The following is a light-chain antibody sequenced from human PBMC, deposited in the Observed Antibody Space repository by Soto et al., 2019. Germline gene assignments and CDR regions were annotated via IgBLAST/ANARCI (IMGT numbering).Light chain of an antibody. CDR1: TSNIGTFY. V-gene: IGLV1-47*02. CDR3: AAWDDNLNAYV. CDR2: LGD. J-gene: IGLJ1*01. Sequence: QSVLTQPPSPSSTPGQRVTISCSGSTSNIGTFYVYWYQHLPGTAPKLLIFLGDQRASGVSDRFSGSKSATSASLAINGLRSDDEADYYCAAWDDNLNAYVFGSGTKVTVL.